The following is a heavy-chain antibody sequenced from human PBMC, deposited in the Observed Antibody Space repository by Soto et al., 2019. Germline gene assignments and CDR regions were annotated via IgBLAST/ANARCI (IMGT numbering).Heavy chain of an antibody. CDR2: IDWDDDK. D-gene: IGHD5-18*01. CDR1: GFSLSTSGMC. Sequence: SGPTLVNPSQTLTLTCTFSGFSLSTSGMCVSWIRQPPGKALEWLALIDWDDDKYYSTSLKTRLTISKDTSKNQVVLTMTDMDPVDTATYYCARSGIQEDAFDIWGQGTMVTVSS. J-gene: IGHJ3*02. CDR3: ARSGIQEDAFDI. V-gene: IGHV2-70*01.